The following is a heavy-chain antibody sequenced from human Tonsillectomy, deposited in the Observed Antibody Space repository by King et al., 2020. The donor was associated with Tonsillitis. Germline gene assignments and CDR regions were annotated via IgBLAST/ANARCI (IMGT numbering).Heavy chain of an antibody. Sequence: VQLVESGGGVVQPGGSLRLSCAASGFAFDSYAIHWFRQAPGKGLEWWAFMRFDGSHKFYADSVQGRFTISRDNSNNTLYLQMDSLRAEDTAVYFCAKDQGGGPVDYWGQGTLVTVTS. J-gene: IGHJ4*02. V-gene: IGHV3-30*02. CDR3: AKDQGGGPVDY. D-gene: IGHD3-16*01. CDR2: MRFDGSHK. CDR1: GFAFDSYA.